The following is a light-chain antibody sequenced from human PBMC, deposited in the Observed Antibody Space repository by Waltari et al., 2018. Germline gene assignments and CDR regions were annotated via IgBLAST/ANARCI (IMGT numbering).Light chain of an antibody. J-gene: IGLJ2*01. CDR3: CSYAGSYTFV. CDR2: DVS. Sequence: QSALTQPRSVSGSPGQSVTISCTGTSSDVGGYNYVSWYQQHPGKAPKLMIYDVSKRPSGLPDRFPGSKSGNTASLTIPGLQAEDEADYYCCSYAGSYTFVFGGGTKLTVL. CDR1: SSDVGGYNY. V-gene: IGLV2-11*01.